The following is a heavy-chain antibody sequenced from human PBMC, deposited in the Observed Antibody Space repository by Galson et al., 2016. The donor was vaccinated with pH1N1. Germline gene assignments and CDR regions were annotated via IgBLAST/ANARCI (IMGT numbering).Heavy chain of an antibody. CDR1: GGSINSDSYY. CDR2: IYTSGGT. Sequence: LSLTCTVSGGSINSDSYYWSWIRQPAGKGLGWIGRIYTSGGTNYNPSLKSRVTISVDTSKNHFSLKLSSVTAADTAVYYCARDAAHTGTYYVAFDTWGQGTIVTVSS. D-gene: IGHD1-26*01. V-gene: IGHV4-61*02. CDR3: ARDAAHTGTYYVAFDT. J-gene: IGHJ3*02.